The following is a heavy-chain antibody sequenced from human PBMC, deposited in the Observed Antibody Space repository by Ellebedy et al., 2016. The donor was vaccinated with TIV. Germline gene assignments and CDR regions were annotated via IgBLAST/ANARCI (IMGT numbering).Heavy chain of an antibody. D-gene: IGHD5-24*01. CDR2: ISYDGSNK. J-gene: IGHJ4*02. Sequence: PGGSLRLSCAASGFTFSSYGMHWVRKAPGKGLEWVAVISYDGSNKYYADSVKGRFTISRDNSKNTLYLQMNSLRAEDTAVYYCARDLGIGMALIDYWGQGTLVTVSS. CDR1: GFTFSSYG. CDR3: ARDLGIGMALIDY. V-gene: IGHV3-30*03.